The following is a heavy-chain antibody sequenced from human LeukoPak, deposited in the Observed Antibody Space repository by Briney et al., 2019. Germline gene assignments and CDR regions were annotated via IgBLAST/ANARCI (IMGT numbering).Heavy chain of an antibody. CDR1: GFAVSSNY. D-gene: IGHD6-6*01. Sequence: QTGGSLRLSCAASGFAVSSNYMSWVRQAPGKGLEWVSVIYSGGSTYYADSVKGRFTISRDNSKNTLYLQMNSLRAEDTAVYYCAGEDRYSSSSRLFDYWGQGTLVTVSS. CDR3: AGEDRYSSSSRLFDY. J-gene: IGHJ4*02. V-gene: IGHV3-53*01. CDR2: IYSGGST.